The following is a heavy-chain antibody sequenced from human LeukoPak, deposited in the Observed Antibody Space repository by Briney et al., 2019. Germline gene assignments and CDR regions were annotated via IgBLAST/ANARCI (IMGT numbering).Heavy chain of an antibody. J-gene: IGHJ4*02. V-gene: IGHV3-11*04. CDR2: IGRSGTTI. D-gene: IGHD3-9*01. CDR1: GFTFSDYY. Sequence: PGGSLRLSCAASGFTFSDYYMSWIRQVPGKGLEWVSYIGRSGTTIHYADSVKGRFTISWDNAKKSLYLQMNSLRAEDTAVYYCARSGKIYFEFDYWGQGTPVTVSS. CDR3: ARSGKIYFEFDY.